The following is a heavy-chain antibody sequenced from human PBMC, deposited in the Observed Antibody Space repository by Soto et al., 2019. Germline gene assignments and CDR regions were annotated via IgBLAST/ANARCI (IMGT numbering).Heavy chain of an antibody. J-gene: IGHJ3*02. V-gene: IGHV1-69*08. CDR3: ARDTLALGGADRRSDAFDI. Sequence: QVQLVQSGAEVKKPGSSVKVSCKASGGTFSSYTISWVRQAPGQGLEWMGRIIPILGIANYAQKFQGRVTITAYKSTSTAYMELSSLRSEDTAVYYCARDTLALGGADRRSDAFDIWGQGTMVTVSS. CDR2: IIPILGIA. CDR1: GGTFSSYT. D-gene: IGHD2-21*01.